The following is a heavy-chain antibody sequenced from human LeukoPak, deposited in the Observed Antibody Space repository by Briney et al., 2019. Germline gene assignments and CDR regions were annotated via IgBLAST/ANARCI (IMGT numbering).Heavy chain of an antibody. D-gene: IGHD2-21*01. CDR3: ATILVVRSVDY. J-gene: IGHJ4*02. V-gene: IGHV1-69-2*01. Sequence: ATVKISCKVSGYTFIDYYMHGVQQAPVKGLECMALVDAEDAEPTYAEKGQGSVTITADTSTATAYMELSSLRSEDTAVYSRATILVVRSVDYWGQGTLVTVYS. CDR2: VDAEDAEP. CDR1: GYTFIDYY.